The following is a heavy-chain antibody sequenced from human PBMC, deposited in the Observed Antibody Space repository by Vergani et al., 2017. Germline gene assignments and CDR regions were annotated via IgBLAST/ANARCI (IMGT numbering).Heavy chain of an antibody. J-gene: IGHJ4*02. CDR1: GGSINSHNYY. Sequence: QVQLQESGPGLVKPSQTLSLTCTVSGGSINSHNYYWSWIRQPAGKGLEWIGRFHTSGSTNYNPSLKSRVTMSEDTSKNQFSLNLTSVTAADTAVYFCSRGSGLGGSCYKPLFDYLGQGSLVTVSS. D-gene: IGHD2-15*01. CDR2: FHTSGST. V-gene: IGHV4-61*02. CDR3: SRGSGLGGSCYKPLFDY.